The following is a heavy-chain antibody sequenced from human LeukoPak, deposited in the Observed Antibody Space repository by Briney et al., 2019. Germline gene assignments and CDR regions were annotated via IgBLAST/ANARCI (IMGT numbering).Heavy chain of an antibody. CDR1: GFTFTTYW. D-gene: IGHD3-22*01. CDR2: IKQDGSEK. V-gene: IGHV3-7*01. Sequence: PGGSLRLSCAASGFTFTTYWMSWVRQAPGKGLEWVANIKQDGSEKYYVDSVKGRFTISRDNDKNSLYLQMNSLRAEDTAVYYCARARNYYDSNPFDYWGQGTLVTVSS. J-gene: IGHJ4*02. CDR3: ARARNYYDSNPFDY.